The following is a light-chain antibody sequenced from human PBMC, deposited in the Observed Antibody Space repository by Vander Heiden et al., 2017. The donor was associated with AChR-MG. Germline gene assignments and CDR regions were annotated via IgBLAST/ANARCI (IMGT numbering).Light chain of an antibody. Sequence: DIVMTQSPDSLAVSLGERATINCKSSQSLLYSSNSLNYLAWYQQKPGQPPKLLVYWASTRESGVPDRFSGSGSGTNFTLTISSRQAEDVAVYYCQQYYSTPPYTFGQGTKLEIK. CDR2: WAS. CDR1: QSLLYSSNSLNY. CDR3: QQYYSTPPYT. J-gene: IGKJ2*01. V-gene: IGKV4-1*01.